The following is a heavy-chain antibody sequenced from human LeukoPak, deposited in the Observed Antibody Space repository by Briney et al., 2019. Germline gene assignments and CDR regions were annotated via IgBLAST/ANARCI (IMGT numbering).Heavy chain of an antibody. Sequence: PGGSLRLSCAASGFTFSNYAMHWVRQAPGKGLECVALIWYDGSNEFYADSVKGRFTISRDNSKSTLYLQMNSLRAEDTAIYYCAREAGYDTGGYPRDYWGQGTLVTVSS. CDR2: IWYDGSNE. CDR1: GFTFSNYA. CDR3: AREAGYDTGGYPRDY. J-gene: IGHJ4*02. V-gene: IGHV3-33*01. D-gene: IGHD2-8*02.